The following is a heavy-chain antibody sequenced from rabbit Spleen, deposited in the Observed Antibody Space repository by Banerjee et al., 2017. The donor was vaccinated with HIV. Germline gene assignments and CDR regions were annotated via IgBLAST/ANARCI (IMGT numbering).Heavy chain of an antibody. J-gene: IGHJ6*01. V-gene: IGHV1S40*01. CDR1: GFSFSSRDY. D-gene: IGHD7-1*01. Sequence: QSLEESGGDLVKPGGTLTLTCTASGFSFSSRDYMCWVRQAPGKGLEWISCIAGGSSGFSYSGWWARGRFTISKSSSTTVTLQMTSLTVADAASYFCARDTGGSFSSYGMDLWGQGTLVTVS. CDR2: IAGGSSGFS. CDR3: ARDTGGSFSSYGMDL.